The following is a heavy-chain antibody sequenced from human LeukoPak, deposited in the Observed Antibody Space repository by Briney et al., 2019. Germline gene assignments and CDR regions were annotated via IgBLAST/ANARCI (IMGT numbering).Heavy chain of an antibody. CDR1: GGSFSGYY. Sequence: PSETLSLTCAVSGGSFSGYYWYWIRQPPGKGLEWIGEINHGESTNYNPSLKSRATLSVDTPKNQFSLKLTSVTAADTAVYYCARGRAYYYDTSGYYPSIYYGMDVWGQGTTVIVSS. CDR3: ARGRAYYYDTSGYYPSIYYGMDV. D-gene: IGHD3-22*01. J-gene: IGHJ6*02. V-gene: IGHV4-34*01. CDR2: INHGEST.